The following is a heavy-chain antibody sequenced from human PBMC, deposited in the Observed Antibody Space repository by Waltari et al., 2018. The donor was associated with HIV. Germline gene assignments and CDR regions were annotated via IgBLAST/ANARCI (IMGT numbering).Heavy chain of an antibody. CDR1: GFTFSSYV. V-gene: IGHV3-23*01. J-gene: IGHJ6*02. D-gene: IGHD3-3*01. Sequence: EVQLLESGGGLVQPGGSLRLSCAASGFTFSSYVMSWVRQAPGKGLEWVSAISGSGGSTYYADSVKGRFTISRDNSKNTLYLQMNSLRAEDTAVYYCANLYDFWKYYYYYGMDVWGQGTTVTVSS. CDR3: ANLYDFWKYYYYYGMDV. CDR2: ISGSGGST.